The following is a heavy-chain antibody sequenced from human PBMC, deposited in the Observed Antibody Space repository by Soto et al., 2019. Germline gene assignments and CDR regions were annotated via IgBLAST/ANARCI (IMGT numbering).Heavy chain of an antibody. J-gene: IGHJ5*02. D-gene: IGHD3-10*01. CDR1: GFTFGNFW. Sequence: EVQLVESGGGLVQPGGSLRLSCVTSGFTFGNFWLTWVRQAPGKGLEWVANINEDGSEKHYVDSVKGRFTISRDNAKNAVFLQMNSLRVEDTGVYFWARARGLARAWGQGTLVTVSS. V-gene: IGHV3-7*01. CDR3: ARARGLARA. CDR2: INEDGSEK.